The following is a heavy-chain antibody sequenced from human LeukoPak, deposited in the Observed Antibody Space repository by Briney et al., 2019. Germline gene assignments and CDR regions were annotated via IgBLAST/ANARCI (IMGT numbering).Heavy chain of an antibody. D-gene: IGHD2-15*01. J-gene: IGHJ4*02. Sequence: GGSLRLSCAASGFTFSSYWMSWVRQAPGKGLEWVDNIKQDGSEKYYVDSVKGRFTISRDNAKNSLYLQMNSLRAEDTAVYYCARVGGGSGDYFDYWGQGTLVTVSS. CDR1: GFTFSSYW. CDR3: ARVGGGSGDYFDY. CDR2: IKQDGSEK. V-gene: IGHV3-7*01.